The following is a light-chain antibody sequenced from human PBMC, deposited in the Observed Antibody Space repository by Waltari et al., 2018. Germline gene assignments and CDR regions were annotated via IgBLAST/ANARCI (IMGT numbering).Light chain of an antibody. CDR2: EGS. CDR3: CSSSGGGTWV. CDR1: TTDF. J-gene: IGLJ3*02. V-gene: IGLV2-23*01. Sequence: QSALTQPASMSGSPGQSIPISCTSTTTDFVSCYQPLPGKAPRLLIYEGSKRPPGLSGRFSGSQSGNTASLTISGLEFDDQATYYCCSSSGGGTWVFGGGTELAVL.